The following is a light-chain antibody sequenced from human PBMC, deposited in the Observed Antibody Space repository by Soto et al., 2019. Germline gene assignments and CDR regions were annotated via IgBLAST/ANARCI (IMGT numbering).Light chain of an antibody. J-gene: IGKJ1*01. Sequence: DIQMTQSPSTLSASVGDRVTITCRASQSISTWLAWYQQKPGKAPKVLIYDASSLESGVPSRFSGSGAGTEVTLTISSRQPGDFATYYCQQYNSYSWTFGQGTKGDIK. CDR2: DAS. CDR1: QSISTW. V-gene: IGKV1-5*01. CDR3: QQYNSYSWT.